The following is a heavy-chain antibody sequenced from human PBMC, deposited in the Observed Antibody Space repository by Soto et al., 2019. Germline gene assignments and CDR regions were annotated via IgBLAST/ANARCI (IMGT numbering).Heavy chain of an antibody. V-gene: IGHV4-59*01. D-gene: IGHD3-22*01. CDR2: IYYSGST. J-gene: IGHJ4*02. Sequence: SETLSLTCTVSGGSISSYYWSWIRQPPGKGLEWIGYIYYSGSTNYSPSLKSRVTISVDTSKNQFSLKLSSVTAADTAVYYCARDRPGRYYDSSGIDYWGQGTLVTSPQ. CDR1: GGSISSYY. CDR3: ARDRPGRYYDSSGIDY.